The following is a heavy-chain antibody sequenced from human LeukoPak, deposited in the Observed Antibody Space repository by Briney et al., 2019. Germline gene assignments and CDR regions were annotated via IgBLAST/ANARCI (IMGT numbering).Heavy chain of an antibody. CDR3: TGYNWFDP. Sequence: GGSLRLSCAASGFTFSSYSMNWVRQAPGKGLEWVSSISSTSSYIYYADSVKGRFTISRDNAKNSLYPQMNSLRADDTAVYYCTGYNWFDPWGQGTLVSVSS. D-gene: IGHD2-2*01. CDR2: ISSTSSYI. J-gene: IGHJ5*02. V-gene: IGHV3-21*01. CDR1: GFTFSSYS.